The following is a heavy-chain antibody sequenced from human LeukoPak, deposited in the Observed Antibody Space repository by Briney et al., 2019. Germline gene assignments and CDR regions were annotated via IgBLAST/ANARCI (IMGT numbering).Heavy chain of an antibody. CDR1: GGTFSSYA. D-gene: IGHD3-3*01. CDR3: AREWGPRRFSHYYFDY. V-gene: IGHV1-69*05. Sequence: ASVKVSCKASGGTFSSYAISWVRQAPGQGLEWMGGIIPIFGTANYAQKFQGRVTITTDESTSTAYMELSSLRSEDTAVYYCAREWGPRRFSHYYFDYWGQGTLVTVSS. CDR2: IIPIFGTA. J-gene: IGHJ4*02.